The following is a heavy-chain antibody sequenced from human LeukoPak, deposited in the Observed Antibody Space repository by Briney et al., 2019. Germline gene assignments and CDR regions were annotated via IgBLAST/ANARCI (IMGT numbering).Heavy chain of an antibody. Sequence: GGSLRLSCAASGFTFSSYWMHWVRQAPGXGLVWVSRIRSDESSTSYADSVKGRFTISRDHVQNQVYLQMNRLRAEEHAVYYCAGEGQEWLAYNRFDPWGQGPLVSVSS. J-gene: IGHJ5*02. D-gene: IGHD6-19*01. V-gene: IGHV3-74*01. CDR1: GFTFSSYW. CDR3: AGEGQEWLAYNRFDP. CDR2: IRSDESST.